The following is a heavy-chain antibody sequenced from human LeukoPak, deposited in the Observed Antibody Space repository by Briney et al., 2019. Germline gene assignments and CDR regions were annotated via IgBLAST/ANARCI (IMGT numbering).Heavy chain of an antibody. D-gene: IGHD4-17*01. CDR3: ARDAAHDYGDYGRMYYFDY. Sequence: GGSLRLSCAASGFTFSSHSMNWVRQAPGKGLEWVSSISSSSSYIYYADSVKGRFTIPRDNAKNSLYLQMNSLRAEDTAVYYCARDAAHDYGDYGRMYYFDYWGQGTLVTVSS. V-gene: IGHV3-21*01. CDR1: GFTFSSHS. CDR2: ISSSSSYI. J-gene: IGHJ4*02.